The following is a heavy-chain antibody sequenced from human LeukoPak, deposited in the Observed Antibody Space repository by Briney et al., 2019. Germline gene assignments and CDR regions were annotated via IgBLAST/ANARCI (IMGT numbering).Heavy chain of an antibody. Sequence: GGSLRLSCAASGFTVSSNYMSWVRQAPGKGLEWVSVIYSGGSTYYADSVKGRLTISRDNSKNTLYLQMNSLRAEDTAVYYCAKFPYSSSWAYYFDYWGQGTLVTVSS. V-gene: IGHV3-53*01. CDR3: AKFPYSSSWAYYFDY. CDR2: IYSGGST. CDR1: GFTVSSNY. D-gene: IGHD6-13*01. J-gene: IGHJ4*02.